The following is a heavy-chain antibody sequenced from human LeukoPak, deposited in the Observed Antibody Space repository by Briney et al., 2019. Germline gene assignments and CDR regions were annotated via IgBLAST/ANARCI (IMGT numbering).Heavy chain of an antibody. CDR1: GFTVSSNY. V-gene: IGHV3-53*01. CDR3: AREDYGDSLYGMDV. D-gene: IGHD4-17*01. CDR2: IYSGGST. J-gene: IGHJ6*02. Sequence: GGSLRLSCAASGFTVSSNYMSWVRQAPGKGLEWVSVIYSGGSTYYADSVKGRFTISRDNSKNTLYLQMNSLRAEDTAVYYCAREDYGDSLYGMDVWGQGTTVTVPS.